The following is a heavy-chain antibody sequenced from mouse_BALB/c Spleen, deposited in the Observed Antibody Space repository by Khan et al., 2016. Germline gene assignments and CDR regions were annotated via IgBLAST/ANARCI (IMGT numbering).Heavy chain of an antibody. Sequence: VQLQQSGAELVKPGASVKFSCTASGFNFKDTYMHWVKQRPEQGLEWIGRIDPANGNTNYDPTFQGQATITADKSYNTAYLQLSSLTSEYTAIYYCARGYDSYYDYVDYWGQGTTLTVSS. CDR3: ARGYDSYYDYVDY. CDR1: GFNFKDTY. V-gene: IGHV14-3*02. CDR2: IDPANGNT. J-gene: IGHJ2*01. D-gene: IGHD2-4*01.